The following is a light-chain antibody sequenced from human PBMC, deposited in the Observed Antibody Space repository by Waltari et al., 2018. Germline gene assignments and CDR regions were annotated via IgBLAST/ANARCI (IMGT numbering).Light chain of an antibody. J-gene: IGKJ2*01. CDR1: QSISSW. CDR2: KAS. Sequence: DIQLTQSPCTLSASVGHIVTITCRASQSISSWLAWYQQKPGKAPKLLNYKASSLESGVTSRFSGSGSGTAFTLTISSLQPDDFATYYCQQYNSYPYTFGQGTKLEIK. CDR3: QQYNSYPYT. V-gene: IGKV1-5*03.